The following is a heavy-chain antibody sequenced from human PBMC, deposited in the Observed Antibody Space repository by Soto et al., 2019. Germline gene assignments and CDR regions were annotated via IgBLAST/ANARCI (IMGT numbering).Heavy chain of an antibody. CDR1: GASISSYF. CDR3: AREAGPDRWFDP. Sequence: SETLSLTCTVSGASISSYFWTWIRQPAGKGLDWIGRISTSGTTNYNPSLKSRVTLSVDTSKNHFFQNLSSLTAADTAVYYCAREAGPDRWFDPWGQGTLVTVSS. D-gene: IGHD6-19*01. V-gene: IGHV4-4*07. CDR2: ISTSGTT. J-gene: IGHJ5*02.